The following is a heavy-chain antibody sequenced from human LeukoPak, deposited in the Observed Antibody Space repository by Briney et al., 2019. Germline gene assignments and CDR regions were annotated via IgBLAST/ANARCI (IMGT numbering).Heavy chain of an antibody. Sequence: GESLKISCKGSGYRFSSHWIAWVRQVPGKGLEWMGIIYPGDSETRYRPSFQGQVTMSADKSITTAYLQWSSLRASDSGIYYCARGPPPVTMVRGVIFPHFDYWGQGTLVTVSS. D-gene: IGHD3-10*01. CDR2: IYPGDSET. CDR3: ARGPPPVTMVRGVIFPHFDY. V-gene: IGHV5-51*01. CDR1: GYRFSSHW. J-gene: IGHJ4*02.